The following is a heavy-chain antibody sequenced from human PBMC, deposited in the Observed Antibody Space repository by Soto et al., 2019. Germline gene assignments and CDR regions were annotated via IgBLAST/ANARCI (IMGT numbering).Heavy chain of an antibody. CDR2: IYYSGST. D-gene: IGHD6-13*01. Sequence: PSETLSLTCTVSGGSISSYYWSWIRQPPGKGLEWIGYIYYSGSTNYNPSLKSRVTISVDTSKNQFSLKLSSVTAADTAVYYCATDSHSSSRYSSSYARGNWFDPWGQGTLVTVSS. CDR1: GGSISSYY. J-gene: IGHJ5*02. V-gene: IGHV4-59*01. CDR3: ATDSHSSSRYSSSYARGNWFDP.